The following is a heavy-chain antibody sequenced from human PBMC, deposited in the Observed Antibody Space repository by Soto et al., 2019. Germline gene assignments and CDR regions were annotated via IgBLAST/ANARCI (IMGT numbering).Heavy chain of an antibody. CDR3: ARQSVVVPAYGMDV. J-gene: IGHJ6*02. CDR1: GYSFTSDW. CDR2: IDPSDSYT. V-gene: IGHV5-10-1*01. Sequence: GESLKISCKGSGYSFTSDWISWVRQMPGKGLEWMGRIDPSDSYTNYSPSFQGHVTISADKSISTAYLQWSSLKASDTAMYYCARQSVVVPAYGMDVWGQGATVTVSS. D-gene: IGHD2-2*01.